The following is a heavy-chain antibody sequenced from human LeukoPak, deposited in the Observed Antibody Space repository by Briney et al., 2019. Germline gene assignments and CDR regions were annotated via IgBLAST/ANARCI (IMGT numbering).Heavy chain of an antibody. CDR2: IYYSGST. D-gene: IGHD3-10*01. V-gene: IGHV4-59*08. CDR3: ARLDYYYGSGSHDY. Sequence: SETLSLTCTVSGGSISSYYWSWIRQPPGKGLEWIGYIYYSGSTNYNPSLKSRVTISVDTSKNQFSLKLSSVTAADTAVYYCARLDYYYGSGSHDYWGQGTLVTVSS. CDR1: GGSISSYY. J-gene: IGHJ4*02.